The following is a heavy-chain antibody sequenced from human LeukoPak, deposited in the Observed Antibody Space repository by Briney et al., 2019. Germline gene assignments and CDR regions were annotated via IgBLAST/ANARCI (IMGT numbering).Heavy chain of an antibody. J-gene: IGHJ5*02. D-gene: IGHD1/OR15-1a*01. CDR2: IYSGGPT. CDR3: ARDVAGTSGTPWFDP. CDR1: GFTVSSNY. Sequence: PGGSLRLSCAASGFTVSSNYMTWVRQAPGKGLEWGSNIYSGGPTYYADSVKGRFTISRDIYKNTVYLQMNSLRTEDSAVYYCARDVAGTSGTPWFDPWGQGTRVTVSS. V-gene: IGHV3-53*01.